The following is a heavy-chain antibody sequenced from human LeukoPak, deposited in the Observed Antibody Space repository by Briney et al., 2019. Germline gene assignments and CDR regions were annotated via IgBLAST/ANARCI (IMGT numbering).Heavy chain of an antibody. D-gene: IGHD3/OR15-3a*01. CDR3: AREAGLGFDY. J-gene: IGHJ4*02. Sequence: GGSLRLSCAASGFTFSSYSMNWVRQAPGKGLEWVSYISSSSSTIYYADSVKGRFTISRDNAKNSLYLQMNSLRAEDTAVYYCAREAGLGFDYWGQGTLVTVSS. CDR2: ISSSSSTI. CDR1: GFTFSSYS. V-gene: IGHV3-48*01.